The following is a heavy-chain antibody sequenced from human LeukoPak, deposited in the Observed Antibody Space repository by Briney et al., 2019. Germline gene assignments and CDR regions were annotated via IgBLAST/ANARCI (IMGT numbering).Heavy chain of an antibody. D-gene: IGHD3-9*01. J-gene: IGHJ4*02. CDR2: INHSGST. CDR3: ARGSRAVRYFDWSTYYFDY. V-gene: IGHV4-34*01. CDR1: GGSFSGYY. Sequence: PSETLSLTCAVYGGSFSGYYWSWIRQPPGKGLEWIGEINHSGSTNYNPSLKSRVTISVDTSKNQFSLKLSSVTAADTAVYYCARGSRAVRYFDWSTYYFDYWGQGTLATVSS.